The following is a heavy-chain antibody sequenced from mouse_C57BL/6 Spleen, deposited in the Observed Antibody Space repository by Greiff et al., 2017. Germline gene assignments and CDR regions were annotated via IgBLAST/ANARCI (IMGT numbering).Heavy chain of an antibody. Sequence: VQLQQPGAGLVMPGASLKLSCTASGYTFTSYWMHWVKQRPGQGLEWIGEIDPSDSDTNYHQKFKGKSTLTVDKSSSTAYMQHSSLTSEDSAVSYCSSLYYSNYGAYWGQGTLVTVSA. CDR1: GYTFTSYW. CDR2: IDPSDSDT. J-gene: IGHJ3*01. D-gene: IGHD2-5*01. V-gene: IGHV1-69*01. CDR3: SSLYYSNYGAY.